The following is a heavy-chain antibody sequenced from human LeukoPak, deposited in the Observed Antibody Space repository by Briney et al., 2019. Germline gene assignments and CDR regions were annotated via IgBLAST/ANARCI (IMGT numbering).Heavy chain of an antibody. Sequence: GGSLRLSCAASGFTSSNSAMSWVRQAPGKGLEWVTAISVGSDVIYYADSVKGRFTISRDNSKNMVYLQMNSLRAEDTAVYYCAKPTEQWLVLEYWGQGTLVTVSS. CDR1: GFTSSNSA. CDR2: ISVGSDVI. D-gene: IGHD6-19*01. V-gene: IGHV3-23*01. J-gene: IGHJ4*02. CDR3: AKPTEQWLVLEY.